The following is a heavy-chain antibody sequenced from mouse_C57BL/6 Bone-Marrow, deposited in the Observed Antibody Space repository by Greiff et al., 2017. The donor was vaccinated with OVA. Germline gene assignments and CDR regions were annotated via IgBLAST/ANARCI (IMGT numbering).Heavy chain of an antibody. V-gene: IGHV7-1*01. Sequence: EVKLVESGGGLVQSGRSLRLSCATSGFTFSDFYMEWVRQAPGKGLEWIAASRNKANDYTTEYSASVKGRFIVSRDTCQSILYLQMHALRAEDTAIYYSARDGYLYWYFDVWGTGTTVTVSS. CDR2: SRNKANDYTT. D-gene: IGHD2-12*01. CDR1: GFTFSDFY. J-gene: IGHJ1*03. CDR3: ARDGYLYWYFDV.